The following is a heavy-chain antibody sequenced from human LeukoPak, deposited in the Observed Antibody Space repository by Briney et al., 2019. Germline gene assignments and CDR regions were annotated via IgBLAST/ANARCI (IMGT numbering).Heavy chain of an antibody. CDR3: ARGDYYGSGSYDY. Sequence: SETLSLTCTVSGGSISSYYWSWIRQPPGKGLEWIGYIYYSGSTNYNPSLKSRVTISVDTSKNQFSLKLSSVTAADTAVYYCARGDYYGSGSYDYWGQGTLVTVSS. CDR2: IYYSGST. J-gene: IGHJ4*02. CDR1: GGSISSYY. D-gene: IGHD3-10*01. V-gene: IGHV4-59*01.